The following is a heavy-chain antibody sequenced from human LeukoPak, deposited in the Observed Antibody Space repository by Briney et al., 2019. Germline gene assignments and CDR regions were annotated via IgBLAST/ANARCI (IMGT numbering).Heavy chain of an antibody. D-gene: IGHD3-9*01. J-gene: IGHJ4*02. Sequence: PGGSLRLSCAASGFTFSAYGMHWVRQAPGKGLEWVTFIQNDGSNKYYADSVKGRFTISRDNSKNTLYLQMNSLRADDTALYYFARDDRLTGYNLDYWGQGTLVTVSS. V-gene: IGHV3-30*19. CDR3: ARDDRLTGYNLDY. CDR2: IQNDGSNK. CDR1: GFTFSAYG.